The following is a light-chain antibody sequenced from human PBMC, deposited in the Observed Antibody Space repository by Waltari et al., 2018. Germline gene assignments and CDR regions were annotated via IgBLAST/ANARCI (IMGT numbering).Light chain of an antibody. J-gene: IGLJ1*01. CDR1: NFGTYS. Sequence: SYVVTQPPSVSVAPGETATITCGGDNFGTYSVHRYQQKAGQAPVLVIFYDRDRPSGIPDRFSGSNSGNTATLTISRVEAGDEARYYCHVWHPHVDPGVFGTGTEVTVL. CDR2: YDR. V-gene: IGLV3-21*04. CDR3: HVWHPHVDPGV.